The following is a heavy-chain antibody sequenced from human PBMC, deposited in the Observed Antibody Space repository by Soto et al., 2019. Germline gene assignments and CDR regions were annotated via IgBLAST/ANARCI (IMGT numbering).Heavy chain of an antibody. D-gene: IGHD2-2*01. CDR3: FIYCSTTKCPFVY. CDR2: IYYSGNT. Sequence: PTKTLSLTCTVSGGSISSGGSYLGWIRQPPGKGLEWIGYIYYSGNTYFNPSLKSRVTLSVDTSKNQFSLNLSSVTAADTAVYYCFIYCSTTKCPFVYRGQGTLVTVSS. CDR1: GGSISSGGSY. J-gene: IGHJ4*02. V-gene: IGHV4-30-4*01.